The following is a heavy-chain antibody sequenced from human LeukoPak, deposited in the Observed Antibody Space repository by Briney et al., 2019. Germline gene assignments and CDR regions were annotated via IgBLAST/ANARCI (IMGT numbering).Heavy chain of an antibody. CDR2: AYYTGSI. V-gene: IGHV4-39*01. Sequence: SETLSLTCSVSGGSISASSHYWAWVRQPPGKGLEWIGSAYYTGSIRYNTSLKSRVTISVDMSKNDLFLTLSSVTAADTAFYYYARRDYRAWFDPWGQGILVTVSP. J-gene: IGHJ5*02. CDR1: GGSISASSHY. CDR3: ARRDYRAWFDP. D-gene: IGHD2-21*01.